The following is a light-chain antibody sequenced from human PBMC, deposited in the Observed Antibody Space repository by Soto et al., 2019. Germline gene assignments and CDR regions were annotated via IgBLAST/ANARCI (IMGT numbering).Light chain of an antibody. CDR2: DAS. J-gene: IGKJ1*01. V-gene: IGKV1-5*01. CDR3: QQYNSYSRG. Sequence: DIQMTQSPSTLSASVGDRVTITCRASQSISSWLAWYQQKPGKAPKLLIYDASSLESGVPSRFSGSGSGTEFTLTICSLQPDDFATYYCQQYNSYSRGFGQGTKVDI. CDR1: QSISSW.